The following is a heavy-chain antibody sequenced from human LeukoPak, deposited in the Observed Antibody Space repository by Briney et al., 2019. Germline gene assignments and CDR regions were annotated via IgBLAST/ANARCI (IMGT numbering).Heavy chain of an antibody. CDR2: LTASGGST. D-gene: IGHD6-13*01. Sequence: GGSLRLSCAASGITFSSYAMSWVRQAPGKGLEWVSSLTASGGSTYYADSVKGRFTISRNNSKNTLDLQMNSLRAEDTAVYYCTKSYSNSWHSAFDYWGQGTLVTVSS. CDR3: TKSYSNSWHSAFDY. CDR1: GITFSSYA. J-gene: IGHJ4*02. V-gene: IGHV3-23*01.